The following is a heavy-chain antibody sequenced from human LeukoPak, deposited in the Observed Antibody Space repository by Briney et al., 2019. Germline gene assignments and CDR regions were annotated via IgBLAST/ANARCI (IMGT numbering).Heavy chain of an antibody. V-gene: IGHV4-4*02. D-gene: IGHD6-13*01. CDR2: IYHSGST. Sequence: SETLSLTCAVSGGSISSSNWWSWVRQPPGKGLEWIGEIYHSGSTNYNPSLKSRVTISVDKSKNQFSLKLSSVTAADTAAYYCARGVAAAGTGFDYWGQGTLVTVSS. CDR3: ARGVAAAGTGFDY. J-gene: IGHJ4*02. CDR1: GGSISSSNW.